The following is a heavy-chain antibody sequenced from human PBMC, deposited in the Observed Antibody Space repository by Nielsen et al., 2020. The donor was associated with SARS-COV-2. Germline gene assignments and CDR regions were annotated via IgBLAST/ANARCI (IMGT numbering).Heavy chain of an antibody. CDR1: GYTFTNYG. CDR3: ARYSTGWFSGLYWFDP. V-gene: IGHV1-18*04. D-gene: IGHD2-2*01. CDR2: ISGHNGDT. Sequence: ASVKVSCKASGYTFTNYGISWVRQAPGQGLEWLGWISGHNGDTYYAQKVQDRLTLTADSSTSTAFLELTSLTSADTAVYYCARYSTGWFSGLYWFDPWGQGTLVTVST. J-gene: IGHJ5*02.